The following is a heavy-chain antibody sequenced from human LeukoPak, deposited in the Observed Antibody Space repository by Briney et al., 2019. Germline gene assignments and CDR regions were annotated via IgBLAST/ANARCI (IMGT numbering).Heavy chain of an antibody. CDR3: AREQISSGGSCYDY. D-gene: IGHD2-15*01. CDR1: GGSFSDYW. Sequence: PSETLSLTCAVYGGSFSDYWWTWIRQSPGKGLEWIGEVNHSGRTNYNPSLKSRVSISVDTSKNQFSLKLSSVTAADTAVYYCAREQISSGGSCYDYWGQGTLVTVSS. CDR2: VNHSGRT. V-gene: IGHV4-34*01. J-gene: IGHJ4*02.